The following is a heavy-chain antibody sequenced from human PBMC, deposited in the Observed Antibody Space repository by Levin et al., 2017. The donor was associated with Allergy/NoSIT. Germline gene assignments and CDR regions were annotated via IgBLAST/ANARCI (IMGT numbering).Heavy chain of an antibody. V-gene: IGHV3-23*01. CDR2: IINSGFGT. CDR3: AKDAIRGSDQPYYFDY. D-gene: IGHD6-19*01. Sequence: GESLKISCAASGFTFNNYAMSWVRQAPGKGLEWVSAIINSGFGTYYADSVKGRFTISRDNSKNTMYLQMNSLRAEDTAVYFCAKDAIRGSDQPYYFDYWGQGTLVTASS. CDR1: GFTFNNYA. J-gene: IGHJ4*02.